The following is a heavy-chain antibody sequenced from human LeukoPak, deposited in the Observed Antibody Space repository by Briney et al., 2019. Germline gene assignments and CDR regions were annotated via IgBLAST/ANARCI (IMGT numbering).Heavy chain of an antibody. D-gene: IGHD6-19*01. V-gene: IGHV3-30*18. J-gene: IGHJ5*02. Sequence: GGSLRLSCAASGFTFSSYGMHWVRQAPGKGLEWVAVISYDGSNKYYADSVKGRFTISRDNSKNTLYLQMNSLRAEDTAVYYCAKDTNRYSSGWYDHWGQGTLVTVSS. CDR1: GFTFSSYG. CDR3: AKDTNRYSSGWYDH. CDR2: ISYDGSNK.